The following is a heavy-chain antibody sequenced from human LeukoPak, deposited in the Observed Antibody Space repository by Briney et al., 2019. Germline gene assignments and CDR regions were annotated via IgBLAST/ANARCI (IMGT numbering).Heavy chain of an antibody. CDR1: GFTFSSYA. CDR3: ARSVVVVAAFDY. V-gene: IGHV3-64*01. CDR2: ISSNGGST. J-gene: IGHJ4*02. Sequence: GGSLRLSCAASGFTFSSYAMHWVRQAPGKGLGYVSAISSNGGSTYYANSVKGRFTISRDNSKNTLYLQMGSLRAEDMAVYYCARSVVVVAAFDYWGQGTLVTVSS. D-gene: IGHD2-15*01.